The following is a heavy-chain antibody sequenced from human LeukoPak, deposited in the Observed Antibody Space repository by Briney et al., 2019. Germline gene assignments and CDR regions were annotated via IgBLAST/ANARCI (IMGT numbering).Heavy chain of an antibody. CDR3: AREFGYSGTFDD. Sequence: GGSLRLSCAASGFTSSDFGLAWVRQAPGKGLQWVSSLAKGGTTYYTDSVKGRFTISRDNSKNTVYLQMNSLRSDDTAIYYCAREFGYSGTFDDWGQGTLVTVSS. J-gene: IGHJ4*02. CDR2: LAKGGTT. V-gene: IGHV3-23*01. CDR1: GFTSSDFG. D-gene: IGHD4-23*01.